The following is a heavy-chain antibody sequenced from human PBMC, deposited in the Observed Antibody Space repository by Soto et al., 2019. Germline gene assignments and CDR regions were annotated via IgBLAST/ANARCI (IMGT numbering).Heavy chain of an antibody. D-gene: IGHD3-22*01. J-gene: IGHJ2*01. V-gene: IGHV3-30-3*01. Sequence: QVQLVESGGGVVQPGRSLRLSCAASGFTFSSYAMHWVRQAPGKGLEWVAVISYDGSNKYYADSVKGRFTISRDNSKNTLYLQMNSLRDEDTAVYYCARVGRLYDSSGYYYEEWYFDLWGRGTLVTVSS. CDR2: ISYDGSNK. CDR3: ARVGRLYDSSGYYYEEWYFDL. CDR1: GFTFSSYA.